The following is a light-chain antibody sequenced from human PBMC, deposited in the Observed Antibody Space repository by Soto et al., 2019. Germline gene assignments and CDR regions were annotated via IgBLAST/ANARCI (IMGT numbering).Light chain of an antibody. CDR3: QQYGGSPFT. Sequence: EIVLTQSPGTLSLSPRERATLSCRASQSIFNNYLAWYQQKPGQAPRLLVYGASFRATGIPDRFSGSGSGTDVPLTISRLEPEDFAVYYCQQYGGSPFTFGQGTRLEIK. CDR2: GAS. V-gene: IGKV3-20*01. J-gene: IGKJ2*01. CDR1: QSIFNNY.